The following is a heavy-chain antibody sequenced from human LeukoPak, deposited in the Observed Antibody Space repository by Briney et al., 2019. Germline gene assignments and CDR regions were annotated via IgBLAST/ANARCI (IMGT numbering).Heavy chain of an antibody. D-gene: IGHD3-9*01. CDR1: GFTFSSYA. V-gene: IGHV3-23*01. CDR3: AKGDVLPSYPTFDY. J-gene: IGHJ4*02. CDR2: ISASGGTT. Sequence: GGSLRLSCAASGFTFSSYALSWVRQAPGEGLEWVSVISASGGTTYYADSVKGQFTISRDTSKDTVYLQMHSLRAEDTAVYYCAKGDVLPSYPTFDYWGQGTLVTVSS.